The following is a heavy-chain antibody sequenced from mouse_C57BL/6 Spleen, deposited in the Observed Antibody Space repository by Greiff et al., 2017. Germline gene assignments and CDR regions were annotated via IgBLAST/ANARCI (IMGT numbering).Heavy chain of an antibody. CDR3: ARFSSGHYYAMDY. J-gene: IGHJ4*01. V-gene: IGHV1-19*01. D-gene: IGHD3-2*02. CDR2: INPYNGGT. Sequence: VQLKQSGPVLVKPGASVKMSCKASGYTFTDYYMNWVKQSHGKSLEWIGVINPYNGGTSYNQKFKGKATLTVDKASSTAYMELNSLTSEDSAVYYCARFSSGHYYAMDYWGQGTSVTVSS. CDR1: GYTFTDYY.